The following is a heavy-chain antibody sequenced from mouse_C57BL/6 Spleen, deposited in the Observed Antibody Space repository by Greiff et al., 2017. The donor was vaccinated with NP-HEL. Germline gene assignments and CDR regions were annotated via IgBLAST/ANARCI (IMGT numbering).Heavy chain of an antibody. CDR3: ARLLLDY. CDR1: GYAFSSSW. CDR2: IYPGAGDT. V-gene: IGHV1-82*01. D-gene: IGHD1-1*01. Sequence: VQLQQSGPELVKPGASVKISCKASGYAFSSSWMNWVKQRPGKGLEWIGRIYPGAGDTNYNGKFKGKATLTADKSSSTAYMQLSSLTSEDSAVYCCARLLLDYWGQGTTLTVSS. J-gene: IGHJ2*01.